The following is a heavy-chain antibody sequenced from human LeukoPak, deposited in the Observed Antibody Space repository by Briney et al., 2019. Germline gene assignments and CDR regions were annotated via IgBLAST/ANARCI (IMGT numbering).Heavy chain of an antibody. Sequence: GGSLRLSCAASGFTFSSYAMSWIRQAPGKGLEWVSYISSSGSTIYYADSVKGRFTISRDNAKNSLYLQMNSLRAEDTAVYYCASGGLDYDYVWGSYRLFDYWGQGTLVTVSS. CDR2: ISSSGSTI. CDR1: GFTFSSYA. J-gene: IGHJ4*02. D-gene: IGHD3-16*02. V-gene: IGHV3-11*01. CDR3: ASGGLDYDYVWGSYRLFDY.